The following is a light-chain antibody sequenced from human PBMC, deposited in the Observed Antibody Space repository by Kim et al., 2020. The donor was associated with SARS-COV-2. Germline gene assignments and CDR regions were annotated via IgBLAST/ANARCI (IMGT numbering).Light chain of an antibody. CDR3: QQYDSSPQT. CDR2: DAS. Sequence: EIVLTQSPATLSLSPGERATLSCGASQSLSSTYLAWYQQKLGLAPRLLIYDASSRATGIPDRFSGSGSGTDFTLTISRLEPEDFAVYYCQQYDSSPQTFGQGTKLEI. J-gene: IGKJ2*01. V-gene: IGKV3D-20*01. CDR1: QSLSSTY.